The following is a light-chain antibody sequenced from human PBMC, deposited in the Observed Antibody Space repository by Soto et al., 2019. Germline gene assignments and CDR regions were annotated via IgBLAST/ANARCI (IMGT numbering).Light chain of an antibody. J-gene: IGKJ1*01. CDR2: KAY. Sequence: DIQMTQSPSTLCTSVGHTVTITCRASQTISSWLAWYQQKPGKAPKLLIYKAYTLKSGVTSRFSGSGSGTEFTITISRLQTDDFANYYCQHYNSYSEAVGQGTQVEIK. CDR1: QTISSW. V-gene: IGKV1-5*03. CDR3: QHYNSYSEA.